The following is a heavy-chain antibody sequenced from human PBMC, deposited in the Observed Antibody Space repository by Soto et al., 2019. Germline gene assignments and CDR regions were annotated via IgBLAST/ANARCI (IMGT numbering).Heavy chain of an antibody. CDR3: TRSPVRYYYYGMDV. V-gene: IGHV3-73*01. Sequence: GGSLRLSCAASGVTFSGSAMHWVRQASGKGLEWVGRIRSKANSYATAYAASVKGRFTISRDDSKNTAYLQMNSLKTEDTAVYYCTRSPVRYYYYGMDVWGQGTTVTVSS. J-gene: IGHJ6*02. D-gene: IGHD4-17*01. CDR2: IRSKANSYAT. CDR1: GVTFSGSA.